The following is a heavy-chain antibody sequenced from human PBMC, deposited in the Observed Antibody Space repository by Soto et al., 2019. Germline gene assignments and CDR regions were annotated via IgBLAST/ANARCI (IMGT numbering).Heavy chain of an antibody. CDR3: ARVSGLCSSTSCFAFDS. Sequence: GASVKVSCKASGYTFTSYGISWVRQAPGQGLEWMGWISAYNGNTNYAQKLQGRVTMTTDTSTSTAYMELRSLRSDDTAVYYCARVSGLCSSTSCFAFDSWGQGTMVTVSS. V-gene: IGHV1-18*04. CDR1: GYTFTSYG. CDR2: ISAYNGNT. D-gene: IGHD2-2*01. J-gene: IGHJ3*02.